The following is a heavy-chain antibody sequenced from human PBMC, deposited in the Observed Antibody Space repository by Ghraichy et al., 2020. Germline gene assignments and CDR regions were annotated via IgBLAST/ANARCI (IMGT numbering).Heavy chain of an antibody. CDR1: GFTFGDYG. CDR2: VRSKGNGGTA. CDR3: TRDTSSWSYYFDY. V-gene: IGHV3-49*04. Sequence: TLNISCTASGFTFGDYGMSWVRQAPGKGLEWVAFVRSKGNGGTAEYAASVKGRFTISRDDSKSIAYLQMNSLKTEDTAVYYCTRDTSSWSYYFDYWGQGTLVTVSS. J-gene: IGHJ4*02. D-gene: IGHD6-13*01.